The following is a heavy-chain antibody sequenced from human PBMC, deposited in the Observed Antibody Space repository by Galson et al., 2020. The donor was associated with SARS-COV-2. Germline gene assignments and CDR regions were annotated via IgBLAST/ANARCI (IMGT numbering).Heavy chain of an antibody. V-gene: IGHV3-23*01. Sequence: GGSLRLSCAASGFTFSSYAMSWVRQAPGKGLEWVSAISGSGGSTYYADAVKGRFTISRDNSKNTLYLQMNSLRAEDTAVYYCAKGKRITMVVVVIEGHYFDYWGQGTLVTVSS. CDR1: GFTFSSYA. J-gene: IGHJ4*02. CDR2: ISGSGGST. D-gene: IGHD3-22*01. CDR3: AKGKRITMVVVVIEGHYFDY.